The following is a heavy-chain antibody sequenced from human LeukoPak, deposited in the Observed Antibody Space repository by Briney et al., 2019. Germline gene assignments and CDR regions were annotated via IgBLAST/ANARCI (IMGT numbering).Heavy chain of an antibody. D-gene: IGHD3-16*01. J-gene: IGHJ4*02. CDR3: ARGGWGRYFDY. CDR1: GFTVSSNY. Sequence: GGSLRLSCAASGFTVSSNYMSWVRQAPGKGLEWVSVIYSGGSTYYADSVKGRFTISRDNSKNTLYLQMNSLGAEDTAVYYCARGGWGRYFDYWGQGTLVTVSS. CDR2: IYSGGST. V-gene: IGHV3-66*02.